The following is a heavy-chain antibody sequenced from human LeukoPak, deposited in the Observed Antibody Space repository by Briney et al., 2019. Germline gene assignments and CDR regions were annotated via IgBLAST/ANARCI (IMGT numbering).Heavy chain of an antibody. J-gene: IGHJ4*02. CDR1: GYSFTSYW. D-gene: IGHD6-6*01. CDR2: IYPGDSDT. CDR3: ARDDSGYSSSSVG. Sequence: GESLKISCKGSGYSFTSYWIGWVRQMPGNGLEWMGIIYPGDSDTRYSPSFQGQVTISADKSTSTAYMELSSLRSEDTAVYYCARDDSGYSSSSVGWGQGTLVTVSS. V-gene: IGHV5-51*01.